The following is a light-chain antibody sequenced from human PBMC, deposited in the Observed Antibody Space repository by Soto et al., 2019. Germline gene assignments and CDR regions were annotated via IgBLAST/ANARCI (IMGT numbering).Light chain of an antibody. J-gene: IGKJ4*01. V-gene: IGKV4-1*01. CDR1: QSALSSANNKNH. CDR2: WAS. CDR3: QQYYTTPLT. Sequence: IVMTQTPDSLAVSLGERATINCTSSQSALSSANNKNHLAWYQHKVGQPPRMLIYWASTRESGVPDRFSGSGSGTDFTLTISRLQAEDVAIYYCQQYYTTPLTFGGGTKVDIK.